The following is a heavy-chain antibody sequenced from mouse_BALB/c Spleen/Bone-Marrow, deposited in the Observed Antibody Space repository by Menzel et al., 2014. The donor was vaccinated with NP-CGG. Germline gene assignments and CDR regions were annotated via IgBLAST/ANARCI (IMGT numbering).Heavy chain of an antibody. CDR1: GYAFSVYW. Sequence: QVQLQQSGAELVRPGPSVKISCKASGYAFSVYWMNWVKQRPGQGLEWIGQIYPGDGDTNYNGKFKGRATLTADKSSNTAYMQLSSLTSEDSAVYFCARGGISVDYWGQGTTLIVSS. CDR2: IYPGDGDT. CDR3: ARGGISVDY. V-gene: IGHV1-80*01. J-gene: IGHJ2*01.